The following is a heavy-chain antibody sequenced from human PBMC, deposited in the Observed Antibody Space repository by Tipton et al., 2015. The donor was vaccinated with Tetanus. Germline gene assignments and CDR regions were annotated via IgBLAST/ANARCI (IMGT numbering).Heavy chain of an antibody. Sequence: TLSLTCAVYGGSFSGYYWTWIRQPPGQGLEWIGEIHPSGSANSNPSLNSRVTISVDTSKNQFSLRLTSVTAADTAVYYCARGIDEYKSGNYWGQGTLVTVSS. CDR2: IHPSGSA. J-gene: IGHJ4*02. CDR3: ARGIDEYKSGNY. D-gene: IGHD1-1*01. CDR1: GGSFSGYY. V-gene: IGHV4-34*01.